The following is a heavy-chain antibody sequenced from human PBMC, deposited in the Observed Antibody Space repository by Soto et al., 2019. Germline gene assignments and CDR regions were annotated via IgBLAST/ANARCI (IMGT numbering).Heavy chain of an antibody. D-gene: IGHD3-3*01. J-gene: IGHJ4*02. Sequence: QITLKESGPTVVKPTETLTLTCTFSGFSLTTSGVGVGWVRQSPGKAPEWLALVYWDDDKRYSTSLNSRLIITKDTSKNQVVLTMANVDPADPATYYCAHRVLRTVFGLVTMTAIYFDFWGPGTPVVVSS. V-gene: IGHV2-5*02. CDR1: GFSLTTSGVG. CDR2: VYWDDDK. CDR3: AHRVLRTVFGLVTMTAIYFDF.